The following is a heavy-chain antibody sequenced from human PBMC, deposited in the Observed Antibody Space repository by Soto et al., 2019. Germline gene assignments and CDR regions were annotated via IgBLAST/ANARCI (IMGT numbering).Heavy chain of an antibody. Sequence: QVQLVESGGGVVQPGRSLRLSCAASGFTFSSYAMHWVRQAPGKGLEWVAVISYDGSNKYYADSVKGRFTISRDNFKHTLYLPMTSLRACAPAVYYCASTLAVWGQGATVTVSS. CDR1: GFTFSSYA. CDR2: ISYDGSNK. J-gene: IGHJ6*02. V-gene: IGHV3-30-3*01. CDR3: ASTLAV.